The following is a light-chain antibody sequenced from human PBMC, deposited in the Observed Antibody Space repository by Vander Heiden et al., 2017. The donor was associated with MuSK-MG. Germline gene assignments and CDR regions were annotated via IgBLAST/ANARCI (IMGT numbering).Light chain of an antibody. Sequence: EIVMTQSPGTLPVSPGERATLSCRANQIISGNLAWYQQKPGQAPRLLIYRASTRATGIPARFSGGGSGTEFTLTVSSLQSEDFAVYYCQQYENWPRTFGQGTKVEIK. V-gene: IGKV3-15*01. CDR1: QIISGN. CDR2: RAS. J-gene: IGKJ1*01. CDR3: QQYENWPRT.